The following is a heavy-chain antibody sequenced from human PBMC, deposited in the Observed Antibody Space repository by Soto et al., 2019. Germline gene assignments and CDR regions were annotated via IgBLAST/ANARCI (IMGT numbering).Heavy chain of an antibody. D-gene: IGHD4-17*01. CDR1: GFSLSTSGVG. CDR3: AHRQRTVYFDY. Sequence: QITLKESGPTLVKPTQTLTLTCTFSGFSLSTSGVGVGWIRQPPGKALEWLALIYWDYDKRYSPTLKSRLTIPEDTTKNQVVLTMTNMDPVDTATYYCAHRQRTVYFDYWGQGTLVTVSS. J-gene: IGHJ4*02. V-gene: IGHV2-5*02. CDR2: IYWDYDK.